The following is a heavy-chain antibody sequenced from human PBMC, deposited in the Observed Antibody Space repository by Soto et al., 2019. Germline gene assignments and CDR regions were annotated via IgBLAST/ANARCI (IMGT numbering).Heavy chain of an antibody. J-gene: IGHJ5*01. Sequence: PSETLSLTCTVSGGSISSYYWSWVRQPPGKGLEWIGYIYYSGSTDYNPSLKSRVTISVDTSKNQLSLKLSSVTAADTAVYYCAKDHGTYGPNWIDSWGQGTLVTVSS. CDR1: GGSISSYY. V-gene: IGHV4-59*12. CDR2: IYYSGST. D-gene: IGHD3-10*01. CDR3: AKDHGTYGPNWIDS.